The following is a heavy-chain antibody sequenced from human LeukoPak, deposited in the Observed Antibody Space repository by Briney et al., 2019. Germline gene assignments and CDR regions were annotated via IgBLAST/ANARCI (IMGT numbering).Heavy chain of an antibody. CDR3: AQAPYYYGSGSDP. CDR1: GGSFSGYY. CDR2: TNHSGST. J-gene: IGHJ5*02. V-gene: IGHV4-34*01. Sequence: SETLSLTCAVYGGSFSGYYWSWIRQPPGKGLEWIGETNHSGSTNYNPSLKSRVTISVDTSKNQFSLKLSSVTAADTAVYYCAQAPYYYGSGSDPWGQGTLVTVSS. D-gene: IGHD3-10*01.